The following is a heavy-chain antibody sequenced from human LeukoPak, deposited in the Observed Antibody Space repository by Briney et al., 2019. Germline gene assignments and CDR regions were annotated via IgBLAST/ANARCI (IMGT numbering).Heavy chain of an antibody. D-gene: IGHD2-2*01. J-gene: IGHJ5*02. CDR2: ISSSGSTI. CDR1: GFTFSDYY. Sequence: GGSLRLSCAASGFTFSDYYMSWIRQAPGKGLEWVSYISSSGSTIYYADSVKGRFTISRDNAKNSLYLQMNSLRAEDTAVYYCARGLWFVVVPAANLGNWFDPWGQGTLVTVSS. CDR3: ARGLWFVVVPAANLGNWFDP. V-gene: IGHV3-11*01.